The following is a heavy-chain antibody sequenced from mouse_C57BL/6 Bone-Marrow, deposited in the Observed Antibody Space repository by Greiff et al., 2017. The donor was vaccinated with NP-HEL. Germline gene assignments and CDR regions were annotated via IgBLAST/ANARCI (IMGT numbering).Heavy chain of an antibody. CDR3: ARRRLRRGYAMDY. CDR1: GFTFSDYG. D-gene: IGHD2-4*01. V-gene: IGHV5-15*01. J-gene: IGHJ4*01. Sequence: EVKLVESGGGLVQPGGSLKLSCAASGFTFSDYGMAWVRQAPRKGPEWVAFISNLAYSIYYADTVTGRFPISRENAKNTLYLEMSSLMSEDTAMYYCARRRLRRGYAMDYWGQGTSVTVSS. CDR2: ISNLAYSI.